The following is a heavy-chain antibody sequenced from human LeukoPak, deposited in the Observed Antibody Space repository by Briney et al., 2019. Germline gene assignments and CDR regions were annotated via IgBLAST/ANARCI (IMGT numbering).Heavy chain of an antibody. CDR3: ARGWVTTGVGAFDI. CDR1: GFTFSNYG. CDR2: TNHSGST. D-gene: IGHD2-21*02. Sequence: PGGSLRLSCAASGFTFSNYGLSWVRQAPGKGLEWIGETNHSGSTNYNPSLKSRVTISVDTSKNQFSLKLSSVTAADTAVYYCARGWVTTGVGAFDIWGQGTMVTVSS. V-gene: IGHV4-34*01. J-gene: IGHJ3*02.